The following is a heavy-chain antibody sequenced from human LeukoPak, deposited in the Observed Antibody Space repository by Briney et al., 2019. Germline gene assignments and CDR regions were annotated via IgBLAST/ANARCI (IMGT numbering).Heavy chain of an antibody. CDR3: ARVLTGMDPRGYFDY. CDR1: GYTFTTYY. CDR2: VNPSDGST. V-gene: IGHV1-46*01. Sequence: ASVKVSCKASGYTFTTYYMHWVRQAPGQGLEWMGIVNPSDGSTTYAQKFQGRVTMTGDTSTSTVYMELSSLRSEDTAMYYCARVLTGMDPRGYFDYWGQGTLVTVSS. J-gene: IGHJ4*02. D-gene: IGHD5-18*01.